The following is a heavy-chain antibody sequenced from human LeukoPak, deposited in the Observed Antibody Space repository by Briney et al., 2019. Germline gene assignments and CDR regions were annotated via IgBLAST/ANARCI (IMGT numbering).Heavy chain of an antibody. Sequence: PSETLSLTFTVSGGSISSHDWSWIRQPPGKGLEGMGYIYYSGSTNYNPSLKSRVTISVDTSKNQFSLKLSSVTAADTAVYYCAREAGGQLVAFDIWGQGTMVTVSS. CDR3: AREAGGQLVAFDI. D-gene: IGHD6-6*01. CDR1: GGSISSHD. J-gene: IGHJ3*02. V-gene: IGHV4-59*11. CDR2: IYYSGST.